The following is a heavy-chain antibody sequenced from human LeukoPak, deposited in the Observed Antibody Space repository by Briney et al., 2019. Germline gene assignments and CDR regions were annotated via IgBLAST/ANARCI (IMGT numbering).Heavy chain of an antibody. V-gene: IGHV1-58*02. J-gene: IGHJ4*02. Sequence: SVKVSCKASGFTFTSSAMQWVRQARGQRLEWIGWIVVGSGNTNYAQKFQERVTITRDMSTSTAYMELSSLRSEDTAVYYCAARAGQVYYDSNGPLDYWGQGTLVTVSS. D-gene: IGHD3-22*01. CDR3: AARAGQVYYDSNGPLDY. CDR1: GFTFTSSA. CDR2: IVVGSGNT.